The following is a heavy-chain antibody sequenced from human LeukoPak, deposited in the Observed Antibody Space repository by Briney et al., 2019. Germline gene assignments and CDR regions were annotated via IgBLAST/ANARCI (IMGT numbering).Heavy chain of an antibody. D-gene: IGHD6-19*01. CDR2: IYPGDSDT. Sequence: GESLKISCKGSGYSFTSYWIGWVRQMPGKGLEWVGIIYPGDSDTRYSPSFQGQVTISADKSITTAYLQWRSLKASDSAIYYCARHSTSGSDYWGQGTLLTVSS. V-gene: IGHV5-51*01. CDR1: GYSFTSYW. CDR3: ARHSTSGSDY. J-gene: IGHJ4*02.